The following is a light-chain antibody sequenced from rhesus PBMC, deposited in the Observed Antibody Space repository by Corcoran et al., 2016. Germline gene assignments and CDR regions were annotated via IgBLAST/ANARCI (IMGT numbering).Light chain of an antibody. J-gene: IGKJ2*01. CDR1: QGINKE. CDR2: AAS. CDR3: LQDYTTPYS. V-gene: IGKV1-94*01. Sequence: DVQMTQSPSSLSASVGDRVTVTCRASQGINKELTWYQKKPGKAPTIRIYAASSLQTGVSSRFSGSGSGTDYTLTISSLQPEDVATYYCLQDYTTPYSFGQGTKLEIK.